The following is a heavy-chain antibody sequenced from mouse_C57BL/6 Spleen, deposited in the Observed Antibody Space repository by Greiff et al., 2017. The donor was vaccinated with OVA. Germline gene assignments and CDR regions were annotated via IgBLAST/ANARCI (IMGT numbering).Heavy chain of an antibody. CDR2: IDPETGGT. CDR1: GYTFTDYE. J-gene: IGHJ2*01. Sequence: QVQLKESGAELVRPGASVTLSCKASGYTFTDYEMHWVKQTPVHGLEWIGAIDPETGGTAYNQKFKGKAILTADKSSSTAYMELRSLTSEDSAVYYCTRSGSSLYWGQGTTLTVSS. D-gene: IGHD1-1*01. CDR3: TRSGSSLY. V-gene: IGHV1-15*01.